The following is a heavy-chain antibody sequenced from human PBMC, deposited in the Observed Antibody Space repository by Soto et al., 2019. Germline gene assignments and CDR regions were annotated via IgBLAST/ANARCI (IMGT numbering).Heavy chain of an antibody. D-gene: IGHD5-12*01. CDR2: IYYSGST. CDR1: GGSISSYY. V-gene: IGHV4-59*01. J-gene: IGHJ3*02. CDR3: ARGGEMATIAAFDI. Sequence: SLTCTVSGGSISSYYWSWIRQPPGKGLEWIGYIYYSGSTNYNPSLKSRVTISVDTSKNQFSLKLSSVTAADTAVYYCARGGEMATIAAFDIWGQGTMVTVSS.